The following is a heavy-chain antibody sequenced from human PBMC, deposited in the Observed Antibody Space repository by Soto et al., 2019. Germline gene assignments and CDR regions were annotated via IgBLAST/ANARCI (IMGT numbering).Heavy chain of an antibody. CDR2: ISYDGRKT. CDR3: AKQKGGMVMEYVWFDP. J-gene: IGHJ5*02. Sequence: QVQLVESGGGVVQPGRSLRLSCAASGYGFGTYGMHWVRQAPGKGLEWVAGISYDGRKTYYVDSVKGRFTVSRDNPRNTLYLRVDSLRPEDTAIYYCAKQKGGMVMEYVWFDPWGQGTLVSVSS. D-gene: IGHD3-22*01. CDR1: GYGFGTYG. V-gene: IGHV3-30*18.